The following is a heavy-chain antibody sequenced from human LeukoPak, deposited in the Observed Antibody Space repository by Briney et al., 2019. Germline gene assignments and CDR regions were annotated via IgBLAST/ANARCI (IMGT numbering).Heavy chain of an antibody. CDR2: IYYSGST. V-gene: IGHV4-39*07. CDR3: ARRAVVMDV. D-gene: IGHD1-26*01. J-gene: IGHJ6*04. CDR1: GGSISSSSYY. Sequence: SETLSLTCTVPGGSISSSSYYWGWIRQPPGKGLEWIGSIYYSGSTNYNPSLKSRVTISVDTSKNQFSLKLSSVTAADTAVYYCARRAVVMDVWGKGTTVTISS.